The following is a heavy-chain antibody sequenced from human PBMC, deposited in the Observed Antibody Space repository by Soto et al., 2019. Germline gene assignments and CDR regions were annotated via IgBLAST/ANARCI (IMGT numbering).Heavy chain of an antibody. CDR2: IIPILGIA. CDR3: ARIYGSGSYYGFDP. V-gene: IGHV1-69*02. D-gene: IGHD3-10*01. Sequence: SVKVSCKASGGTFSSYTISWVRQAPGQGLEWMGRIIPILGIANYAQKFQGRVTITADKSTSTAYMELSSLRSEDTAVYYCARIYGSGSYYGFDPWGQGTLVTVSS. J-gene: IGHJ5*02. CDR1: GGTFSSYT.